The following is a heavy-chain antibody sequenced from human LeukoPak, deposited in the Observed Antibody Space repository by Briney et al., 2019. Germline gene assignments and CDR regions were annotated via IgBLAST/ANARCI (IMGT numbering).Heavy chain of an antibody. D-gene: IGHD2-2*01. J-gene: IGHJ1*01. V-gene: IGHV4-4*07. CDR1: GGSINNYY. CDR2: SYTAAKT. CDR3: ATSPTQVDCTSTSCREYFPH. Sequence: SETLSLTCSVSGGSINNYYCSWIRQPAGKGLEWIGRSYTAAKTDYNPSLKSRITLSLDTSKNQFSLQLNSVTAADTAVYYCATSPTQVDCTSTSCREYFPHWGQGTLVTVSS.